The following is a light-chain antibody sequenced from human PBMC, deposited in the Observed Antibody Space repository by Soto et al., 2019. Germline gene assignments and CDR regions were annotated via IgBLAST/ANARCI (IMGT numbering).Light chain of an antibody. J-gene: IGKJ4*01. CDR3: QQYGSSLLT. CDR1: QSVSSSY. V-gene: IGKV3-20*01. Sequence: EIVLTQSPGTLSLSPGERATLSCRASQSVSSSYLAWYQQKPGQSPRLLIYGASSRATGIPDRFSGSGSGTEFTLTISGLEPEDFAVYYCQQYGSSLLTFGGGTKVEIK. CDR2: GAS.